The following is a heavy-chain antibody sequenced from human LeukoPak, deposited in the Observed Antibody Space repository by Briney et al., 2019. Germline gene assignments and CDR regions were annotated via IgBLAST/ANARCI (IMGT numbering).Heavy chain of an antibody. Sequence: GGSLRLSCAASGFTFSSYAMSWVRQAPGKGLEWVSSISSSSSYIYYADSVKGRFTISRDNAKNSLYLQMNSLRAEDTAVYYCARTTAVAGTVYWGQGTLVTVSS. D-gene: IGHD6-19*01. V-gene: IGHV3-21*01. CDR2: ISSSSSYI. J-gene: IGHJ4*02. CDR3: ARTTAVAGTVY. CDR1: GFTFSSYA.